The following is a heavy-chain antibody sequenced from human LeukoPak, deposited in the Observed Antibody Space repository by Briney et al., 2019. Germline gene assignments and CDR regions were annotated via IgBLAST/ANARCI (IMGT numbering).Heavy chain of an antibody. D-gene: IGHD3-3*01. Sequence: GGSLRLSCAACEFIVSDNYMSWVRQAPGKGLEWVSVIYSGGTTYYADSVRGRFTISRDNSKNTLYLLMNSLRAEDTAVYYCARLDGVWSGPYYKGYFEYWGQGTLVTVS. CDR2: IYSGGTT. CDR1: EFIVSDNY. V-gene: IGHV3-66*02. CDR3: ARLDGVWSGPYYKGYFEY. J-gene: IGHJ4*02.